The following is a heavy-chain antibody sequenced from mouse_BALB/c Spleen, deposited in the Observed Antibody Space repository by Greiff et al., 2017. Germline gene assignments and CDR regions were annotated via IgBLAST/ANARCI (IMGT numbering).Heavy chain of an antibody. J-gene: IGHJ4*01. D-gene: IGHD2-4*01. Sequence: QVQLQQSGAELARPGASVKLSCKASGYTFTSYWMQWVKQRPGQGLEWIGAIYPGDGDTRYTQKFKGKATLTADKSSSTAYMQLSSLASEDSAVYYCARSGLGGMDYWGQGTSVTVSS. CDR2: IYPGDGDT. CDR1: GYTFTSYW. CDR3: ARSGLGGMDY. V-gene: IGHV1-87*01.